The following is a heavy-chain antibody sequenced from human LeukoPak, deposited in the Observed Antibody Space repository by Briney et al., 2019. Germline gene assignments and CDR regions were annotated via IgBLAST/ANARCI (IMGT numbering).Heavy chain of an antibody. CDR3: ARVVADSSGWETLDY. D-gene: IGHD6-19*01. J-gene: IGHJ4*02. CDR1: GYTFTNYY. CDR2: ITPSSGST. Sequence: ASVKVSCKASGYTFTNYYIHWVRQAPGQGLEWMGIITPSSGSTTYTQKFQGRVTMTRDTSTSTVYMELSSLRSEDTAVYYCARVVADSSGWETLDYWGQGTLVIVPS. V-gene: IGHV1-46*01.